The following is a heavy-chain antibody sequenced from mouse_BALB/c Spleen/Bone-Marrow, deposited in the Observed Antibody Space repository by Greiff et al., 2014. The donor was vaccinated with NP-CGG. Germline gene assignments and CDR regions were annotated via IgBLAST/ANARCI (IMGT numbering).Heavy chain of an antibody. J-gene: IGHJ1*01. Sequence: VKLQESGSVLVRPGTSVNLSCKASGFTFTSSRMHWAKQRPGQGLEWIGDIHPNSGNTYYNEKFKGKATLTVDSSSSTAYVDLSSLTSEDSAVYFCARSYRFWYFDVWGAGTTVTVSS. CDR3: ARSYRFWYFDV. V-gene: IGHV1S130*01. D-gene: IGHD2-14*01. CDR1: GFTFTSSR. CDR2: IHPNSGNT.